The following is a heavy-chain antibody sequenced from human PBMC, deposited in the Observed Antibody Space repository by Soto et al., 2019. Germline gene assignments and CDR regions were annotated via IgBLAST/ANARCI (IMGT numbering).Heavy chain of an antibody. V-gene: IGHV3-11*05. CDR2: ISSSTSHT. D-gene: IGHD6-13*01. Sequence: QVQLVESGGGLVKPGGSLRLSCAVSGFTFSDYYMTWIRPAPGKGLAWVSYISSSTSHTNYADSVKGRFTISRDNAKNSLFLQMNSLRAADTAVYYCARGRGAAADDFDFWGQVTLVTVSS. CDR3: ARGRGAAADDFDF. J-gene: IGHJ4*02. CDR1: GFTFSDYY.